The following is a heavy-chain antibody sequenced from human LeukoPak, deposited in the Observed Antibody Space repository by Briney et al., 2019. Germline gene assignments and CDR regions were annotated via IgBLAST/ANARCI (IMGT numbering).Heavy chain of an antibody. Sequence: GSLRLSCAASGFTFSDYYMSWIRQPPGKGLEWIGEINHSGSTNYNPSLKSRVTISVDTSKNQFSLKLSSVTAADTAVYYCARVRGVYCSGGSCSIFDYWGQGTLVTVSS. V-gene: IGHV4-34*01. D-gene: IGHD2-15*01. CDR3: ARVRGVYCSGGSCSIFDY. J-gene: IGHJ4*02. CDR2: INHSGST. CDR1: GFTFSDYY.